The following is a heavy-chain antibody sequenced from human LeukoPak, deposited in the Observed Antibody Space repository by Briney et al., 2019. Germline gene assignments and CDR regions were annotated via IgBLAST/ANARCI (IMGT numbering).Heavy chain of an antibody. CDR3: AKVRPPYYYDSSGYQGYFDY. D-gene: IGHD3-22*01. CDR2: IRYDGSNK. J-gene: IGHJ4*02. Sequence: GGSLRLSCAASGFTFDDYTMHWVRQAPGKGLEWVAFIRYDGSNKYYADSVKGRFTISRDNSKNTLYLQMNSLRAEDTAVYYCAKVRPPYYYDSSGYQGYFDYWGQGTLVTVSS. CDR1: GFTFDDYT. V-gene: IGHV3-30*02.